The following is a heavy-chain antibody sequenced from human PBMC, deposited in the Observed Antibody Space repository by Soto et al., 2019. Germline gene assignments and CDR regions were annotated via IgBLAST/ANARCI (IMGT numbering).Heavy chain of an antibody. CDR3: ARDDTALFGVDG. J-gene: IGHJ6*02. CDR1: GDTFSSYG. D-gene: IGHD5-18*01. V-gene: IGHV1-69*01. CDR2: IIPLFGTA. Sequence: QVQLVQSGAEVKKPGSSVKVSCKTSGDTFSSYGISWVRQAPGQGLEWMGGIIPLFGTAHYAQKFQGRVTITADESTCTAYMELSSLRSDDTAIYYCARDDTALFGVDGWGQGTTVTVSS.